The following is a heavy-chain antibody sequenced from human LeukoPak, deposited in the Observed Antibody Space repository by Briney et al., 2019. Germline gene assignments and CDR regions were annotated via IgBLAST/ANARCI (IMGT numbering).Heavy chain of an antibody. J-gene: IGHJ4*02. CDR3: ARGKQQLDG. Sequence: GGSLRLSCAASGFSFSNYSMNWVRQAPGKGLEWVSYISFGSRTIYYADSVKGRFTISRDNAKNSLYLQMKSLRAEDTAVYYCARGKQQLDGWGQGTLVTVSS. D-gene: IGHD6-13*01. CDR2: ISFGSRTI. CDR1: GFSFSNYS. V-gene: IGHV3-48*01.